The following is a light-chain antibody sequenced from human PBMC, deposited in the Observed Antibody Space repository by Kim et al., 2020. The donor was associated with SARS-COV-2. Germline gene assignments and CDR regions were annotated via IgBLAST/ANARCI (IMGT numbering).Light chain of an antibody. CDR2: DAS. J-gene: IGKJ5*01. CDR3: QQYDDLPIT. V-gene: IGKV1-33*01. Sequence: TSVGDRVTISCQASRDIGNYLNWYQQKPGKTPELLIFDASILQTGVPFRFSGRGYGTHFTLTISGLQPEDIATYFCQQYDDLPITFGQGTRLEIK. CDR1: RDIGNY.